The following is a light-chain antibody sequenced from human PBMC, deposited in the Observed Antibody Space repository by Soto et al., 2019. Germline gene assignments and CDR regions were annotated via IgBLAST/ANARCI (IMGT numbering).Light chain of an antibody. CDR3: AAWDDSLNGWV. J-gene: IGLJ3*02. CDR2: TNN. V-gene: IGLV1-44*01. Sequence: QSVLTQSPSASGTPGQRVTISCSGSSSNVGRNAVQWYQHFPGTAPKLLIHTNNQRPSGVPDRFSGSKSGTSASLAIRGLQSEDEADYYSAAWDDSLNGWVFGGGTKVTVL. CDR1: SSNVGRNA.